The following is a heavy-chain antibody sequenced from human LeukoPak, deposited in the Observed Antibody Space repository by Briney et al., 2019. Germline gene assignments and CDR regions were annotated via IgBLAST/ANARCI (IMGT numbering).Heavy chain of an antibody. CDR1: GYTFTGYY. CDR2: INPNSGGT. D-gene: IGHD2-15*01. CDR3: AIATYSGYYYYGMDV. J-gene: IGHJ6*02. Sequence: GASVKVSCKASGYTFTGYYMHWVRQAPGQGLEWMGWINPNSGGTNYAQKFQGRVTMTRDTSISTAYMELSRLRSDDTAVYYCAIATYSGYYYYGMDVWGQGTTVTVSS. V-gene: IGHV1-2*02.